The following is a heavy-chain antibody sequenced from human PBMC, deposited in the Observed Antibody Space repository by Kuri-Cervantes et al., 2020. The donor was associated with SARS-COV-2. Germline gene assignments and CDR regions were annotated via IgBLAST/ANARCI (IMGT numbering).Heavy chain of an antibody. CDR2: IYYSGST. CDR1: GGSISSHY. J-gene: IGHJ5*02. Sequence: LSCTVSGGSISSHYWSWIRQPPGKGLEWIGYIYYSGSTIYNPSLKSRVTISVDTSKNQFSLKLSSVTAADTAVYYCARDPNANHNNWFDPWGQGTLVTVSS. V-gene: IGHV4-59*11. D-gene: IGHD4/OR15-4a*01. CDR3: ARDPNANHNNWFDP.